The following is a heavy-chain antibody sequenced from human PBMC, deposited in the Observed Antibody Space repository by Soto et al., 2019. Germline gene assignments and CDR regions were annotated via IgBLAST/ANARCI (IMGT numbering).Heavy chain of an antibody. CDR2: IKSKTDGGTT. CDR3: TTRLTMIVVVITTLDY. J-gene: IGHJ4*02. V-gene: IGHV3-15*07. CDR1: GCTFSNAW. D-gene: IGHD3-22*01. Sequence: GGSLRLSWAASGCTFSNAWMNWVRQNTGKGLEWVGRIKSKTDGGTTDYAAPVKGRFTISRDDSKNTLYLQMNSLKTEDTAVYYCTTRLTMIVVVITTLDYWGQGTLVTSPQ.